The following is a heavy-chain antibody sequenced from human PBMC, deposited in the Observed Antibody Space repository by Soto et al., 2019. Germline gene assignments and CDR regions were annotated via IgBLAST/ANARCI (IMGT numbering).Heavy chain of an antibody. Sequence: EASVKVSCKASGYTFSRYGISWVRQAPGQGLEWKGWISGYNGDTNYAQKFQGRVSMTIDTSTTTAYMELRSLTSDDTAVYYCAKNGQPPYYYYGLDVWAQGTKVTVSS. CDR3: AKNGQPPYYYYGLDV. CDR1: GYTFSRYG. J-gene: IGHJ6*02. CDR2: ISGYNGDT. D-gene: IGHD2-8*01. V-gene: IGHV1-18*01.